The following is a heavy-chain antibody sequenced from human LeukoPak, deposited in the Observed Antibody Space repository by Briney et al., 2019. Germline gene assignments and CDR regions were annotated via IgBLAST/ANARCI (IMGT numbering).Heavy chain of an antibody. D-gene: IGHD6-19*01. CDR3: ARQVVAVAGTGSFDY. CDR1: GGSIRSSSYY. J-gene: IGHJ4*02. Sequence: SETLSLTCTVSGGSIRSSSYYWGWIRQPPGKGLEWIRSIYYSGSTYYNASLKSRGTISVDTSKNQFSLQLNSVTAADTAVYFCARQVVAVAGTGSFDYWGQGTLVTVSS. CDR2: IYYSGST. V-gene: IGHV4-39*01.